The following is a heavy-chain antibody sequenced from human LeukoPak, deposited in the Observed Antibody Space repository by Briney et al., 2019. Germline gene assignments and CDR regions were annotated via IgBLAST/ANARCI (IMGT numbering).Heavy chain of an antibody. CDR3: ARGGSGGYLSWFDP. Sequence: SETLSLTCTVSGGSISSSSYYWGWIRQPPGKGLEWIGSIYYSGSTNYNPSLKPRVTISVDMSKNQSSLRLSSVTAADTAVYYCARGGSGGYLSWFDPWGQGTLVTVSS. CDR1: GGSISSSSYY. CDR2: IYYSGST. J-gene: IGHJ5*02. V-gene: IGHV4-39*07. D-gene: IGHD1-26*01.